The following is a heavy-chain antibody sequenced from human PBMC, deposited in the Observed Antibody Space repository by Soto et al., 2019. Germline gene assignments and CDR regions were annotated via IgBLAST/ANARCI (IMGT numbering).Heavy chain of an antibody. CDR2: ISSNGVGT. CDR1: GFTLSGYA. Sequence: EVQLAESGGGLAQPGGSLRLSCAASGFTLSGYAMDWVRQAPGKGLEYVSGISSNGVGTYYANSVQGRFTISRDNSKNTVYLQMGTLRPEDMAVYYCARRARPDFYYMDVWGKGTTVTVS. V-gene: IGHV3-64*01. CDR3: ARRARPDFYYMDV. D-gene: IGHD6-6*01. J-gene: IGHJ6*03.